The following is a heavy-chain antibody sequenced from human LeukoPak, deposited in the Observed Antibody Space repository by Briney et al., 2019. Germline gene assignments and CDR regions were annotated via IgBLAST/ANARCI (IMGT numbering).Heavy chain of an antibody. V-gene: IGHV3-23*01. J-gene: IGHJ4*02. D-gene: IGHD6-13*01. CDR2: LSGSGSTT. Sequence: GGSLRLSCAASGFTFSNAWMSWVRQAPGKGLEWVSALSGSGSTTYYADSVKGRFTISRDNSKNTLFLEMNSLRVEDTAVYYCAKAGYSSSWPLDYWGQGTQVTVSS. CDR1: GFTFSNAW. CDR3: AKAGYSSSWPLDY.